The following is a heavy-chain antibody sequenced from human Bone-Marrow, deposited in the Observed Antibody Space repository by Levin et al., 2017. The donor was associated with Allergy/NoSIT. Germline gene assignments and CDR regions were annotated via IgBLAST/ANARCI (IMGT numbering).Heavy chain of an antibody. CDR3: ARGQKAWNYFDY. D-gene: IGHD3-3*01. J-gene: IGHJ4*02. CDR2: LYSGGNT. CDR1: GFTVSSSY. Sequence: QPGGSLRLSCAASGFTVSSSYMSWVRRAPGKGLEWVSLLYSGGNTYYADSVKGRFTISRDNSKNMLSLQMNSLRAEDTAVYYCARGQKAWNYFDYWGQGTLVTVSS. V-gene: IGHV3-53*01.